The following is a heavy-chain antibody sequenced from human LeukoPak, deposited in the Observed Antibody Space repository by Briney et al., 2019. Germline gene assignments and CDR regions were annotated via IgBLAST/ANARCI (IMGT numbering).Heavy chain of an antibody. CDR2: ITHDGGST. CDR1: GFTFRNYA. J-gene: IGHJ4*02. Sequence: GGSLRLSCAASGFTFRNYAMHWVRQAPGKGLEYVSAITHDGGSTSYANSVKGRFTISRDNSKNILYLQMGSLRPEDTAVFYCARDYYYGSGNDYWGQGTLVTVSS. D-gene: IGHD3-10*01. V-gene: IGHV3-64*01. CDR3: ARDYYYGSGNDY.